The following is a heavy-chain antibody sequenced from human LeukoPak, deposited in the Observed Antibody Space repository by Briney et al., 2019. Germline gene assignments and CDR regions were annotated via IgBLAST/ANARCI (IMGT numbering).Heavy chain of an antibody. V-gene: IGHV3-21*01. Sequence: GGSLRLSCAASGFTFSSYSMNWVRQAPGKGLEWVSSISSSSSYIYYADSVKGRFTISRDNAKNSLYLQMNSLRAEDTAVHYCARDPRGHYDSSGYYWGQGTLVTVSS. CDR2: ISSSSSYI. D-gene: IGHD3-22*01. CDR1: GFTFSSYS. J-gene: IGHJ4*02. CDR3: ARDPRGHYDSSGYY.